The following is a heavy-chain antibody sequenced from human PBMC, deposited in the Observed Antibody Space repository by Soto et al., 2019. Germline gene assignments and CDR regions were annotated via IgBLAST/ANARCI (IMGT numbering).Heavy chain of an antibody. Sequence: EVLLVQSGAEVKKPGESLRISCNVSGYSFTNYWIAWVRQMPGKGLEWVGRVDPSDSRTYYSPSFQGHVTISVDRSITTAYLRWSSLKASDTAIYYCARQITTFGVIINALNVWVQGTMVTVSS. J-gene: IGHJ3*01. D-gene: IGHD3-3*01. CDR3: ARQITTFGVIINALNV. CDR2: VDPSDSRT. CDR1: GYSFTNYW. V-gene: IGHV5-10-1*03.